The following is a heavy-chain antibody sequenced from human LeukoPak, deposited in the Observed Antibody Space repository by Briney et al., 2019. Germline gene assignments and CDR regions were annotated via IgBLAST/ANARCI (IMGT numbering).Heavy chain of an antibody. J-gene: IGHJ4*02. CDR1: GGSISSGDYY. V-gene: IGHV4-30-4*08. CDR3: ARGIYAYYDILTGYHPLDY. Sequence: PSQTLSLTCTVSGGSISSGDYYWSWIRQPPGKGLEWIGYIYYSGSTYYNPSLKSRVTISVDTSKNQFSLKLSSVTAADTAVYYCARGIYAYYDILTGYHPLDYWGQGTLVTASS. CDR2: IYYSGST. D-gene: IGHD3-9*01.